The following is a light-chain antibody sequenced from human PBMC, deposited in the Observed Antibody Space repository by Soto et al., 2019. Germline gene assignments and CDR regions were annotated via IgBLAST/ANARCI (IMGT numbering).Light chain of an antibody. CDR2: DAS. CDR1: QSVSSY. Sequence: EIVLTQSPATLSLSPGERATLSCRASQSVSSYLAWYQQKPGQAPRLLIYDASNRATGIPARFSGSGSGTDFTLTISRLEPEDFAVYYCPQRSNWPRGTFGQGTKLEIK. CDR3: PQRSNWPRGT. V-gene: IGKV3-11*01. J-gene: IGKJ2*02.